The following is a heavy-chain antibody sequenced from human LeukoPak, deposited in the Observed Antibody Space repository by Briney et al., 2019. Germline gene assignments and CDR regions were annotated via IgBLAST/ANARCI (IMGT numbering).Heavy chain of an antibody. CDR3: VSALDY. V-gene: IGHV3-9*01. Sequence: PGGSLRLSCAASGFTFDDYAMHWVRQAPGKGLEWVSGISWNSGSIGYADSVKGRFTISRDNAKNSLYLQMNSLRAEDTAVYYCVSALDYWGQGTLVTVSS. J-gene: IGHJ4*02. CDR1: GFTFDDYA. CDR2: ISWNSGSI. D-gene: IGHD3-16*02.